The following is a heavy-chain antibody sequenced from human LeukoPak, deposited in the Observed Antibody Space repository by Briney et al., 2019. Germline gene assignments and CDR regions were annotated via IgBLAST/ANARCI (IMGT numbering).Heavy chain of an antibody. Sequence: GEALKIFCKGSGYSFTSYWIGWVRQMPGKGLEWMGIIYPGDSDTRYNPSFQGQVTISADKSISTAYLQWRSMKASDTAMYYCARRGWLQSTNDFDIWGQGTMVTVSS. V-gene: IGHV5-51*01. D-gene: IGHD5-24*01. CDR2: IYPGDSDT. CDR3: ARRGWLQSTNDFDI. J-gene: IGHJ3*02. CDR1: GYSFTSYW.